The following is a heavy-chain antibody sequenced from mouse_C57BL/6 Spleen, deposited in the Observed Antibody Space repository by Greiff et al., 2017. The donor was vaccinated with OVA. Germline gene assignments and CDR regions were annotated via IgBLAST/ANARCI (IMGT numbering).Heavy chain of an antibody. J-gene: IGHJ4*01. D-gene: IGHD2-5*01. Sequence: QVQLQQSGPELVKPGASVKISCKASGYAFSSSWMNWVKQRPGKGLEWIGRIYPGDGDTNYNGKFKGKATLTADKSSSTAYMQLSSLTSEDSAVYFCARKDYSNYYYAMDYWGQGTSVTVSS. CDR2: IYPGDGDT. CDR1: GYAFSSSW. CDR3: ARKDYSNYYYAMDY. V-gene: IGHV1-82*01.